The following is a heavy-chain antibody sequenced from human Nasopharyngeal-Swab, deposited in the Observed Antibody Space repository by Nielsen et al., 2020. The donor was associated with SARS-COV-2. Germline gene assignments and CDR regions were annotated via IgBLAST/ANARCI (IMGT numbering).Heavy chain of an antibody. CDR3: ARDRPDYDFWSGYSSYYYYYMDV. D-gene: IGHD3-3*01. J-gene: IGHJ6*03. Sequence: GVSLKISCAASGFTFSDYYMSWIRQAPGKGLEWVSYISSSSSYTNYADSVKGRFTISRDNAKNSLYLQMNSLRADDTAVYYCARDRPDYDFWSGYSSYYYYYMDVWGNGTTVTVSS. V-gene: IGHV3-11*06. CDR2: ISSSSSYT. CDR1: GFTFSDYY.